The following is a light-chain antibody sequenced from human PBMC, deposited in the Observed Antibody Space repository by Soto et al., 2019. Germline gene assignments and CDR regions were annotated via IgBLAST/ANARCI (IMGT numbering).Light chain of an antibody. V-gene: IGKV3D-15*01. Sequence: DIEMKPSPSTLSGSTRERATLSCTASQSVFTNLAWYQQKPGQAPRLLIYDAVNRATGTPYRFSGGGSGTDFTLTISSLQPDDFAVYYCQHYNRSSEAVGQGTKVDIK. CDR1: QSVFTN. CDR3: QHYNRSSEA. CDR2: DAV. J-gene: IGKJ1*01.